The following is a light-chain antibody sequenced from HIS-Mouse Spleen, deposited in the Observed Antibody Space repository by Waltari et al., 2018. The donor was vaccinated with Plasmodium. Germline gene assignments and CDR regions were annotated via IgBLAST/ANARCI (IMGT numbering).Light chain of an antibody. V-gene: IGLV1-51*01. CDR3: GTWDSSLSAGV. J-gene: IGLJ3*02. CDR1: SSTIGTNY. Sequence: QSVLTPPPSVSAAPGQTVTIPCSGSSSTIGTNYVSWSQQLPATAPQLLIYDKKKRPSGIPDRSPGSKSGTSATLGITGLQTGDEADYYCGTWDSSLSAGVFGGGTKLTVL. CDR2: DKK.